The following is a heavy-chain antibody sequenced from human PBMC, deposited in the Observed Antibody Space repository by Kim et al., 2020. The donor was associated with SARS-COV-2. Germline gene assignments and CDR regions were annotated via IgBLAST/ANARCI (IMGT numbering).Heavy chain of an antibody. Sequence: GGSLRLSCAASGFTFSSYSMNWVRQAPGKGLEWVSSISSSSSYIYYADSVKGRFTISRDNAKNSLYLQMNSLRAEDTAVYYCAREAYCGGDCNKDFDYWGQGTLVTVSS. CDR1: GFTFSSYS. D-gene: IGHD2-21*02. CDR2: ISSSSSYI. CDR3: AREAYCGGDCNKDFDY. V-gene: IGHV3-21*01. J-gene: IGHJ4*02.